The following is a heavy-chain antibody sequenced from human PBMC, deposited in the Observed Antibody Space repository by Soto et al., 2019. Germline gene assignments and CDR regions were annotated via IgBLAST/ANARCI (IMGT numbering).Heavy chain of an antibody. D-gene: IGHD4-17*01. CDR3: ATSRLRLDY. CDR2: TIPIFGTA. CDR1: GGTFSSYA. J-gene: IGHJ4*02. V-gene: IGHV1-69*06. Sequence: QVQLVQSGAEVKKPGSSVKVSCKASGGTFSSYAISWVRQAPGQGLEWMGGTIPIFGTANYAQNFQGRVTITADKSTSTAYMERSSLRSEDTGVYYCATSRLRLDYWGQGTLVTVSS.